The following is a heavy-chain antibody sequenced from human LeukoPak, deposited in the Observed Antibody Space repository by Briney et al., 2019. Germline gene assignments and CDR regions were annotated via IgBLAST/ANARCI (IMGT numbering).Heavy chain of an antibody. Sequence: GGSLRLSCAASGFTFSSYGMHWIRQAPGKGLEWVANIKQDGSERYYVDSVKGRFTISRDNAKNSLYLQMNSLRAEDTAVYYCARVLAAGMYYYYMDVWGKGTTVTVSS. CDR1: GFTFSSYG. V-gene: IGHV3-7*01. J-gene: IGHJ6*03. CDR2: IKQDGSER. D-gene: IGHD6-13*01. CDR3: ARVLAAGMYYYYMDV.